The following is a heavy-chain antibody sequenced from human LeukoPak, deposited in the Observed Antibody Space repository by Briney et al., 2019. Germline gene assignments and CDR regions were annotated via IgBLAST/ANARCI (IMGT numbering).Heavy chain of an antibody. Sequence: SETLSLTCTVSGSISSYYWSWIRQPPGKGLEWIGYIYISGSTNYNPSLKSRVTISVDTSKNQFSLDLSSVTAADTAVYYCARQKCTSTSCLTKNAFDIWGQGTMVTVSS. CDR3: ARQKCTSTSCLTKNAFDI. D-gene: IGHD2-2*01. CDR2: IYISGST. CDR1: GSISSYY. J-gene: IGHJ3*02. V-gene: IGHV4-4*09.